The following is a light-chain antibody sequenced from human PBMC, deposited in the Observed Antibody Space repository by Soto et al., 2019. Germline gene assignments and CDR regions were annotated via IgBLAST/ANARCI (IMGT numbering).Light chain of an antibody. CDR3: SSYSSTTTREV. CDR1: SSDVGGYNF. V-gene: IGLV2-14*01. CDR2: EVS. J-gene: IGLJ1*01. Sequence: HSALTQPASVSGSPGQSITISCTGASSDVGGYNFVSWYQHHPGSPPKLIIYEVSHRPSGVSNRFSGSKSANKASLTISGLQVEDEADYFCSSYSSTTTREVFGTGTKVAVL.